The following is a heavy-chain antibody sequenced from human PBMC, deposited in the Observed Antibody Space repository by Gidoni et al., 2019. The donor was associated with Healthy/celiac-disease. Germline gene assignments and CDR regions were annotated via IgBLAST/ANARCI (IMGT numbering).Heavy chain of an antibody. CDR2: ISGSGGST. D-gene: IGHD2-21*01. Sequence: EVQLLESGGGLVQPGGSLRLSCAASGFTFSSYAMRWVRQAPGKGLEWVSAISGSGGSTYYADSVKGRFTISRDNSKNTLYLQMNSLRAEDTAVYYCAKDPRMVRWANAVGFALPYWYFDLWGRGTLVTVSS. V-gene: IGHV3-23*01. CDR1: GFTFSSYA. J-gene: IGHJ2*01. CDR3: AKDPRMVRWANAVGFALPYWYFDL.